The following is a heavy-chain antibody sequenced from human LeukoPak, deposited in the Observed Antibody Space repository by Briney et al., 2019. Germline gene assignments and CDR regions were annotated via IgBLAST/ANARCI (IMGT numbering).Heavy chain of an antibody. CDR3: ARHPFLDGNYADYSGMDV. CDR1: GGSISSYY. V-gene: IGHV4-59*08. CDR2: IYYSGST. Sequence: SDTLSLTCTVSGGSISSYYWSWIRQPPGKGLEWIEYIYYSGSTDYNPTLNRQVTISVDTSKNQFSLKVSSVTAADTAVYYCARHPFLDGNYADYSGMDVWGQGTTVTVSS. J-gene: IGHJ6*02. D-gene: IGHD4-17*01.